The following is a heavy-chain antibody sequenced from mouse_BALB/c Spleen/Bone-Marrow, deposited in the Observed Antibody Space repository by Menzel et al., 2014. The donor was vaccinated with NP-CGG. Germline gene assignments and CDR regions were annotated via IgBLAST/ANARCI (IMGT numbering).Heavy chain of an antibody. CDR2: ISSGSSAI. CDR1: GFTFSSFG. J-gene: IGHJ2*01. V-gene: IGHV5-17*02. Sequence: EVMLVESGGGLVQPGGSRKLSCAASGFTFSSFGMHRVRQAPEKGLEWVAYISSGSSAIYYADTVRGRSTISRDNPKNTLFLQMTSLRSEDTAMYYCARGGNWEDFDYWGQGTTLTVSS. CDR3: ARGGNWEDFDY. D-gene: IGHD4-1*01.